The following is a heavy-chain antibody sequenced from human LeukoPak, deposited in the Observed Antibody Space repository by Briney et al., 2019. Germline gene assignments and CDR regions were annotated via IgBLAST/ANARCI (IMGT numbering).Heavy chain of an antibody. D-gene: IGHD3-16*01. J-gene: IGHJ4*02. CDR2: INPNSGGT. CDR1: GYTFTGYY. CDR3: ARYFLIPALFY. V-gene: IGHV1-2*02. Sequence: VASVKVSCKASGYTFTGYYMHWVRQAPGQGLEWMGWINPNSGGTSYAQKFQGRVTMTRDTSISTAYMELSRLRSDDTAVYYCARYFLIPALFYWGQGTLVTVSS.